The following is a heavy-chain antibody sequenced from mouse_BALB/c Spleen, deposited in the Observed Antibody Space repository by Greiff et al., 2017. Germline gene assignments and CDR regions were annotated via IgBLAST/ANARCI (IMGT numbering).Heavy chain of an antibody. CDR3: ARSGDYYGSSY. D-gene: IGHD1-1*01. CDR2: ISSGSSTI. Sequence: EVKLVESGGGLVQPGGSRKLSCAASGFTFSSFGMHWVRQAPEKGLEWVAYISSGSSTIYYADTVKGRFTISRDNPKNTLFLQMTSLRSEDTAMYYCARSGDYYGSSYWGQGTLVTVSA. CDR1: GFTFSSFG. J-gene: IGHJ3*01. V-gene: IGHV5-17*02.